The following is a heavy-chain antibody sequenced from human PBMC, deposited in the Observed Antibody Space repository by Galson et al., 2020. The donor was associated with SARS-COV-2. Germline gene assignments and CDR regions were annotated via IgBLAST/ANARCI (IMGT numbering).Heavy chain of an antibody. J-gene: IGHJ5*02. CDR3: ARDYVSGWFGWSVDWFDP. CDR2: INPNSGGT. V-gene: IGHV1-2*02. CDR1: GYTFTGYY. Sequence: ASVKVSCKASGYTFTGYYMHWVRQAPGQGLEWMGWINPNSGGTNYAQKFQGRVTMTRDTSISTAYMELSRLRSDDTAVYYCARDYVSGWFGWSVDWFDPWGQGTLVTVSS. D-gene: IGHD6-19*01.